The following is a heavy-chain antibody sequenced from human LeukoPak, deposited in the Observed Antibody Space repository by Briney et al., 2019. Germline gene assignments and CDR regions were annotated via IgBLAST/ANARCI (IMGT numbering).Heavy chain of an antibody. CDR3: AKDHNYASGSSYLVGPHYYYMDV. Sequence: GGSLRLSCAASGFTFSDYYMSWIRQAPGKGLEWVSYISSSGSTIYYADSVKGRFTISRDNSRNTLYLEIHSLRAEDAAVYNCAKDHNYASGSSYLVGPHYYYMDVWGKGTTVTISS. J-gene: IGHJ6*03. V-gene: IGHV3-11*01. CDR2: ISSSGSTI. D-gene: IGHD3-10*01. CDR1: GFTFSDYY.